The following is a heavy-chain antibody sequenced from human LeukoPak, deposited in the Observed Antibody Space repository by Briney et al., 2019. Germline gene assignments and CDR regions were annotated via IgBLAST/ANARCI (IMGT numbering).Heavy chain of an antibody. CDR1: GYTFTGYY. V-gene: IGHV1-2*02. CDR2: INPNSGGT. Sequence: ASVKVSCKASGYTFTGYYMHWVRQAPGQGLVWMGWINPNSGGTNYAQKFQGRVTMTRDTSVSTAYMELSRLRSDDTAVYYCARGSSGGSCPGWWGQGTLVTVSS. D-gene: IGHD2-15*01. J-gene: IGHJ4*02. CDR3: ARGSSGGSCPGW.